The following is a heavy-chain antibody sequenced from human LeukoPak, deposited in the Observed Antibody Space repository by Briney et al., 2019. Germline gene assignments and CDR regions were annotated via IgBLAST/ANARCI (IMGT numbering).Heavy chain of an antibody. Sequence: GGSLRLSCAASGFTFSSHAMSWVRQAPGKGLEWVSAISGSGGSTYYADSVKGRFTISRDNSKNTLYLQMNSLRAEDTAVYYCAKDCSSGWYFFSYFDYWGQGTLVTVSS. CDR2: ISGSGGST. V-gene: IGHV3-23*01. CDR3: AKDCSSGWYFFSYFDY. D-gene: IGHD6-19*01. J-gene: IGHJ4*02. CDR1: GFTFSSHA.